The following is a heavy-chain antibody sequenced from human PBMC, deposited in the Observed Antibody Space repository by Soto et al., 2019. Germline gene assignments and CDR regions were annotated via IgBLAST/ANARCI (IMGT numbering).Heavy chain of an antibody. J-gene: IGHJ3*01. D-gene: IGHD2-8*01. CDR2: ISGGGDGT. CDR1: GFTFYNYA. Sequence: EVQLLESGGGLVRPGGSLRLSCAASGFTFYNYAMNWVRQAPGKGLEWFSTISGGGDGTYYADSVKGRFTISRDNSRNTVYLQMNSLRAEDTAVYYCAKKGLGSLATYCTTGDCHYAFDVWGQGTLVTVSS. CDR3: AKKGLGSLATYCTTGDCHYAFDV. V-gene: IGHV3-23*01.